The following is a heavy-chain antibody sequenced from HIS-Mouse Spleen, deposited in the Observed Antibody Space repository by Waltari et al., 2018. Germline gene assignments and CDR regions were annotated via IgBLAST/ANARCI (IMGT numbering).Heavy chain of an antibody. J-gene: IGHJ3*02. D-gene: IGHD6-6*01. Sequence: QVQLQESGPGLVKPSETLSLTCTVSGYSISSGYYWGWIRQPPGKGLAWIGSIYHSGSTYYNPSLKSRVTISVDTSKNQFSLKLSSVTAADTAVYYCARDPGYSSSSNAFDIWGQGTMVTVSS. V-gene: IGHV4-38-2*02. CDR3: ARDPGYSSSSNAFDI. CDR1: GYSISSGYY. CDR2: IYHSGST.